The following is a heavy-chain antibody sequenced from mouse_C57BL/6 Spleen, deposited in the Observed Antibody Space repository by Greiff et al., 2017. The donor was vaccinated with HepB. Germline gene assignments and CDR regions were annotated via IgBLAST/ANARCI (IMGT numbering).Heavy chain of an antibody. CDR3: ARPYDYDGSWFAY. Sequence: EVQGVESGGDLVKPGGSLKLSCAASGFTFSSYGMSWVRQTPDKRLEWVATISSGGSYTYYPDSVKGRFTISRDNAKNTLYLQMSSLKSEDTAMYYCARPYDYDGSWFAYWGQGTLVTVSA. V-gene: IGHV5-6*01. CDR2: ISSGGSYT. CDR1: GFTFSSYG. D-gene: IGHD2-4*01. J-gene: IGHJ3*01.